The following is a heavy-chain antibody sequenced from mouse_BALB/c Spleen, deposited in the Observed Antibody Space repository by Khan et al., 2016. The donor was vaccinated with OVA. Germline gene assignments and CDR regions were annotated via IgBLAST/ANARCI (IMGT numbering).Heavy chain of an antibody. CDR1: GFDFSRYW. CDR2: INPDSSTI. CDR3: ARAYRHDGRAWFAY. D-gene: IGHD2-14*01. V-gene: IGHV4-1*02. Sequence: EVQLVESGGGLVQPGGSLKLSCAASGFDFSRYWMSWVRQAPGKGLEWIGEINPDSSTINYTPSLKDKFIISRDNAKNTLYLQMSKVRSEDTALYYCARAYRHDGRAWFAYWGQGTLVTVSA. J-gene: IGHJ3*01.